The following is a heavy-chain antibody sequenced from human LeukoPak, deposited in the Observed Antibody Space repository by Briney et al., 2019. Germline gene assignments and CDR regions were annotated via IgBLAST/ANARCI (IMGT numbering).Heavy chain of an antibody. J-gene: IGHJ4*02. Sequence: TLSLTCTVSGFAISSGCFYWNWIRPHPGKGLEWIRYNYCSGSTYYNPSLKSRVTISVDTSKNQFSLKLSSVTAADAAVYYCARDVGDCSGGSCYSYFDYWGQGNLVTVSS. CDR1: GFAISSGCFY. D-gene: IGHD2-15*01. CDR3: ARDVGDCSGGSCYSYFDY. CDR2: NYCSGST. V-gene: IGHV4-31*03.